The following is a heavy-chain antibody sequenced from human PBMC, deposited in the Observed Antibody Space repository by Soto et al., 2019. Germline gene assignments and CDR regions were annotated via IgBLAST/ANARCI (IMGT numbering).Heavy chain of an antibody. V-gene: IGHV3-23*01. J-gene: IGHJ4*02. CDR2: ISGGGGST. Sequence: EVQLLESGGGLVQPGGSLRLSCAASGFPFSSYAMSWVRQAPGKGLEWVSTISGGGGSTYYADSVKGRFTISRDNSKNTLYLQMNSLRAGDPVVYYWAKASEPVVGLFDYWGQGTLVTGPS. CDR1: GFPFSSYA. CDR3: AKASEPVVGLFDY. D-gene: IGHD2-2*01.